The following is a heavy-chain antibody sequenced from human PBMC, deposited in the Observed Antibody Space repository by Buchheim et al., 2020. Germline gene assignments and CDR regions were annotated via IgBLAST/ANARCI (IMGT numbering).Heavy chain of an antibody. CDR2: ISYDGSNK. CDR3: AKDSSPAVDP. D-gene: IGHD6-25*01. V-gene: IGHV3-30*18. Sequence: QVQLVESGGGVVQPGRSLRLSCAASGFTFSSYGMHWVRQAPGKGLEWVAVISYDGSNKYYVDSVKGRFTISRDNSKNTLYLQMNSLRAEDTAVYYCAKDSSPAVDPWGQGTL. CDR1: GFTFSSYG. J-gene: IGHJ5*02.